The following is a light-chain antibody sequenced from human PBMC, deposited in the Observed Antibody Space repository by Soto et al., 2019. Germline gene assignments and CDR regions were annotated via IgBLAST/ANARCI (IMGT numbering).Light chain of an antibody. CDR2: DVD. CDR1: RSDVGGYRF. Sequence: QSALTQPRSVSGSPGQSVTISCTGARSDVGGYRFVSWYQQQPDKAPKLMIYDVDKRPSGVPDRFSGSKSGNTSSLTISGLQAEDEAEYCCCADACGFTWVFGGGTKVTVL. V-gene: IGLV2-11*01. J-gene: IGLJ3*02. CDR3: CADACGFTWV.